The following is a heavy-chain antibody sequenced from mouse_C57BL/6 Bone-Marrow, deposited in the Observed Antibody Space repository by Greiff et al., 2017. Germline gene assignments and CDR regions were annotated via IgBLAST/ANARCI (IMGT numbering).Heavy chain of an antibody. CDR2: IDTGNGYT. CDR3: ARDNYAMDY. CDR1: GYTFTSYG. V-gene: IGHV1-58*01. Sequence: VHLVESGAELVRPGSSVKMSCKTSGYTFTSYGINWVKQRPGQGLEWIGNIDTGNGYTEYNEKFKGKATLTSDTSSSTAYMQLSSLTSEDYAIYFCARDNYAMDYWGQGTSVTVSS. J-gene: IGHJ4*01.